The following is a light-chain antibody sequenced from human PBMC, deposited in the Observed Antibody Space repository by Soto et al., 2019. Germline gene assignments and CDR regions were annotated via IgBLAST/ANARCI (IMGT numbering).Light chain of an antibody. V-gene: IGLV2-14*01. CDR1: SSDVGYYNY. CDR3: SSYRSASTLFV. CDR2: DVS. Sequence: QSALTQPASVSGSPGQSITISCTGTSSDVGYYNYVSWYQQHPGKAPKLMIYDVSNRPSGVSNRFSGSKSGNTASLTISGLQPEDDADYYCSSYRSASTLFVFGSGTKVTVL. J-gene: IGLJ1*01.